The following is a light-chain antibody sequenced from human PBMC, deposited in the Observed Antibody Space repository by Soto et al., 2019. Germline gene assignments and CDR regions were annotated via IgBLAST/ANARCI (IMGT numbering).Light chain of an antibody. CDR3: QTGGTGMV. V-gene: IGLV4-69*01. CDR2: LNSDGSH. J-gene: IGLJ2*01. Sequence: QLVLTQSPSASASLGASVKLTCTLSSGHSTYAIAWHQQQPEKGPRYLMKLNSDGSHSKGDGIPDRFSGSSSGAERYLTLSSLQSEDEADYYCQTGGTGMVFGGGTKLTVL. CDR1: SGHSTYA.